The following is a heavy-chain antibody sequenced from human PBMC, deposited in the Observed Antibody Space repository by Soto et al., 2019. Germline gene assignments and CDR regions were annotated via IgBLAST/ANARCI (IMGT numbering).Heavy chain of an antibody. V-gene: IGHV3-48*02. D-gene: IGHD3-10*01. CDR3: ARGITMVRGDHDAFDI. Sequence: GGSLRLSCAASGFTFSSYSMNWVRQAPGKGLEWVSYISSSSSTIYYADSVKGRFTISRDNAKNSLYLQMNSLRDEDTAVYYCARGITMVRGDHDAFDIWGQGTMVTGSS. CDR1: GFTFSSYS. CDR2: ISSSSSTI. J-gene: IGHJ3*02.